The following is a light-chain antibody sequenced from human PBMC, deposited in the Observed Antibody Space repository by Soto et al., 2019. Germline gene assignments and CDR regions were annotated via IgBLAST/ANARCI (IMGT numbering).Light chain of an antibody. CDR2: DAS. CDR1: QSVATY. V-gene: IGKV3-15*01. CDR3: QHYYKWPSFS. Sequence: EIVMTQSPATLSVSAGERVTFSCRASQSVATYVTWYQQKPGQAPRLLIYDASIRATDVPARFSGSGSGTEFTLTISSLQSEDFAVYYCQHYYKWPSFSFGTGTKLEIK. J-gene: IGKJ2*01.